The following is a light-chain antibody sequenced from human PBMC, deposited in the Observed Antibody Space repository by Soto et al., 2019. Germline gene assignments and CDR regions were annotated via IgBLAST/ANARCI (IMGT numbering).Light chain of an antibody. CDR3: SSFTSSSTFV. V-gene: IGLV2-14*03. J-gene: IGLJ1*01. CDR2: DVS. Sequence: QPELAQPASVSGSRGQSSTISCTRTSSDVGRYNYVSWFQQHPGKVPKLIIYDVSNWPSGVSDRFSGSKSGNTASLTISGLQPEDEADYYCSSFTSSSTFVFGTGTKVTVL. CDR1: SSDVGRYNY.